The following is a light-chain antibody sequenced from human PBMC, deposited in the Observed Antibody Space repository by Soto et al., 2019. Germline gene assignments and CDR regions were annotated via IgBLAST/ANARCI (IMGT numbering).Light chain of an antibody. Sequence: EIVLTQSPATLSLSPGERATLSCRASQSVSSYLAWYQQKPGQAPRLLIYDASNRATGIPARFSGSGSGTAFTLTISSLEPEDFAVYYCQQRFTFGPGTKVDIK. V-gene: IGKV3-11*01. CDR3: QQRFT. J-gene: IGKJ3*01. CDR2: DAS. CDR1: QSVSSY.